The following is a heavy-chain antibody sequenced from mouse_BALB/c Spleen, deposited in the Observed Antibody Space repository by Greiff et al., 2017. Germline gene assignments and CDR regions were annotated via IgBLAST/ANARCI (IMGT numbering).Heavy chain of an antibody. D-gene: IGHD1-1*01. V-gene: IGHV14-3*02. Sequence: VQLQQSGAELVKPGASVKLSCTASGFNIKDTYMHWVKQRPEQGLEWIGRIDPANGNTKYDPKFQGKATITADTSSNTAYLQLSSLTSEDTAVYYCASSYYGSSYWFAYWGQGTLVTVSA. CDR2: IDPANGNT. CDR1: GFNIKDTY. CDR3: ASSYYGSSYWFAY. J-gene: IGHJ3*01.